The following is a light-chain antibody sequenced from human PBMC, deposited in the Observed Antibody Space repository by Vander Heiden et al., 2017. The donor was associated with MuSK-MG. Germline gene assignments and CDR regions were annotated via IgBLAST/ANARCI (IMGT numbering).Light chain of an antibody. Sequence: DIQMTQSASPLSASVGDRVPITCRAGQSIRFLNWYQQKAGKAPNLLIYAVSTLQSGVPSRFSGSGSGTDFTLTISRLQPEDFATYFCQQSHIPPFTFGQGTKVEIK. J-gene: IGKJ2*01. CDR3: QQSHIPPFT. V-gene: IGKV1-39*01. CDR1: QSIRF. CDR2: AVS.